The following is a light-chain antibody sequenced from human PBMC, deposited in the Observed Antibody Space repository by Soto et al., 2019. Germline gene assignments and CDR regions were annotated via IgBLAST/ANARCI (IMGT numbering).Light chain of an antibody. V-gene: IGLV1-51*01. CDR3: EAWDSNLSGGV. CDR1: RSNIGNNY. Sequence: QSVLTQPHSVSAAPGQKVTVSCSGSRSNIGNNYVSWYQHLPGTAPKLLIYDNDKRPSGIPDRFSASKSGTSATLDITGLQTGDEADYYCEAWDSNLSGGVFGGGTQLTVL. CDR2: DND. J-gene: IGLJ3*02.